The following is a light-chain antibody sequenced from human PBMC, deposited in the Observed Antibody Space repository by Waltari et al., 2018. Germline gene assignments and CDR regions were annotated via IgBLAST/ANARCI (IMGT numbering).Light chain of an antibody. CDR2: AAS. J-gene: IGKJ5*01. Sequence: DIQMTQSPSSLSASVGDRVTITCRASQSISSYLNWYQQKPGKAPKLLIYAASSLQSGVPSRFSGSGSGTDFTLTISRLEPEDFAVYYCQQYRNSPITFGQGTRLDIK. V-gene: IGKV1-39*01. CDR3: QQYRNSPIT. CDR1: QSISSY.